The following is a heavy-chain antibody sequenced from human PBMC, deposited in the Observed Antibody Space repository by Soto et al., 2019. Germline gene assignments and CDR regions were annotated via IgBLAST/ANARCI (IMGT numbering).Heavy chain of an antibody. CDR2: IKQDGSEK. J-gene: IGHJ4*02. CDR3: ARVLRYFDWLFEYYFDY. V-gene: IGHV3-7*01. D-gene: IGHD3-9*01. CDR1: GFTFSSYW. Sequence: GGSLRLSCAASGFTFSSYWMSWVRQAPGKGLEWVANIKQDGSEKYYVDSVKGRFTISRDNAKNSLYLQMNSLRAEDTAVYYCARVLRYFDWLFEYYFDYWGQGTLVTVSS.